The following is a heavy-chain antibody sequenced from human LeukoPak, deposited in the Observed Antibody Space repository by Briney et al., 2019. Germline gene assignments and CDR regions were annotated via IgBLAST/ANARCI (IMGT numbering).Heavy chain of an antibody. J-gene: IGHJ6*02. D-gene: IGHD2-2*01. CDR3: ARERYCSSTSCDVYGLDV. V-gene: IGHV1-18*01. CDR2: ISAYNGNT. Sequence: GASVKVSCKASGYTFTNYGISWVRQAPGQGLGWMGWISAYNGNTNHAQKLQGRVTMTTDTSTSTAYMDLRSLRSDDTAVYYCARERYCSSTSCDVYGLDVWGQGTTVTVSS. CDR1: GYTFTNYG.